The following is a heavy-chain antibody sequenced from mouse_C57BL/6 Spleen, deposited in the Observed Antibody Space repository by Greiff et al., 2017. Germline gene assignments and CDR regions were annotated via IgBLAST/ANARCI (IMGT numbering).Heavy chain of an antibody. J-gene: IGHJ4*01. Sequence: EVKLVESGGGLVKPGGSLKLSCAASGFTFSDYGMHWVRQAPEKGLEWVAYISSGSSTIYYADTVKGRFTISRDNAKNTLFLQMTSLRSEDTAMYYCARVGYLYAMDYWGQGTSVTVSS. V-gene: IGHV5-17*01. CDR3: ARVGYLYAMDY. D-gene: IGHD5-1*01. CDR2: ISSGSSTI. CDR1: GFTFSDYG.